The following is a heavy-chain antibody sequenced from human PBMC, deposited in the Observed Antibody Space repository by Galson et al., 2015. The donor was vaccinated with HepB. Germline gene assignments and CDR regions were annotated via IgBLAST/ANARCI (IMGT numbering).Heavy chain of an antibody. V-gene: IGHV1-2*02. Sequence: SVKVSCKASGYTFTGYYMHWVRQAPGQGLEWMGWINPNSGGTNYAQKFQGRVTMTRDTSISTAYMELSRPRSDDTAVYYCARDPVTRPDAFDIWGQGTMVTVSS. CDR2: INPNSGGT. J-gene: IGHJ3*02. CDR3: ARDPVTRPDAFDI. CDR1: GYTFTGYY.